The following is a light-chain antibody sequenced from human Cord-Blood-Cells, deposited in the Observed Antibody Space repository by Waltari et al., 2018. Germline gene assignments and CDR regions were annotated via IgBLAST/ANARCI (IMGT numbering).Light chain of an antibody. CDR1: QSISSY. Sequence: DIQMTQSPSSLSASVADRVTISCRASQSISSYLNWYQQKPGKAPKLLIYAASSLQSGVPSRFSGSGSGTDFTLTISSLQPEDFATYYCQQSYSTPRTFGQGTKVELK. V-gene: IGKV1-39*01. CDR2: AAS. CDR3: QQSYSTPRT. J-gene: IGKJ1*01.